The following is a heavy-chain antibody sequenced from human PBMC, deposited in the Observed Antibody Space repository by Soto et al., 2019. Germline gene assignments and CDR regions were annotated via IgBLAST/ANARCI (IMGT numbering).Heavy chain of an antibody. CDR3: ARRCYDFWSGHRGGWFDP. CDR1: GGSISSYY. D-gene: IGHD3-3*01. Sequence: PSETLCLTCTVSGGSISSYYWSWIRQPPGKGLEWIGYIYYSGSTNYNPSLKSRVTISVDTSKNQFSLKLSSVTAADTAVYYCARRCYDFWSGHRGGWFDPWGQGTLVTVSS. J-gene: IGHJ5*02. V-gene: IGHV4-59*08. CDR2: IYYSGST.